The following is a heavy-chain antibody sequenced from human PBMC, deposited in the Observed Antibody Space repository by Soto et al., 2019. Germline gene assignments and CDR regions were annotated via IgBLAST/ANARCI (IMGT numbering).Heavy chain of an antibody. Sequence: GGSLRLSCAASGFTFSSYDMHWFRQATGKGLEWVSAIGTAGDTYYPGSVKGRFNISRENAKNSLYLQMNSLRAGDSAVYYCARGRRIVAAGPYYYSYSGMDGWGQGTTVNV. D-gene: IGHD6-13*01. CDR2: IGTAGDT. V-gene: IGHV3-13*01. J-gene: IGHJ6*02. CDR1: GFTFSSYD. CDR3: ARGRRIVAAGPYYYSYSGMDG.